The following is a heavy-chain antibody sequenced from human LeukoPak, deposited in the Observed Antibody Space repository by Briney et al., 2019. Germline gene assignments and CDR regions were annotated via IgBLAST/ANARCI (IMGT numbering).Heavy chain of an antibody. D-gene: IGHD5-18*01. V-gene: IGHV3-7*01. J-gene: IGHJ4*02. CDR2: TKQDGSEK. CDR3: ARDTGGGYSCYDC. CDR1: GFTFSSYW. Sequence: GGSLRLSCAASGFTFSSYWMTWIRQAPGKGLEWVANTKQDGSEKYYVDSVKGRFTISRDNAKNSLYLQMNSLRAEDTAVYYCARDTGGGYSCYDCWGQGTPVTVSS.